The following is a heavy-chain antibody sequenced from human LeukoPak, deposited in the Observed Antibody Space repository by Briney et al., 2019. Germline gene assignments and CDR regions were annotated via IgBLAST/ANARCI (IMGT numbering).Heavy chain of an antibody. D-gene: IGHD4-11*01. CDR3: ARVSTKVAVKY. J-gene: IGHJ4*02. CDR1: GGSISSGDYY. Sequence: SETLSLTCTVSGGSISSGDYYWSWIRQPPWKGLEWIGYIYYSGSTYYNPSLKSRVTISVDTSKNQFSLKLSSATAADTAVYYCARVSTKVAVKYWGQGILVTISS. V-gene: IGHV4-30-4*08. CDR2: IYYSGST.